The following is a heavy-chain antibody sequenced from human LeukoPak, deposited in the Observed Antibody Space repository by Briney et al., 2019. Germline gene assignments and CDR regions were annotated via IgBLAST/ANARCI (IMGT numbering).Heavy chain of an antibody. V-gene: IGHV3-30*18. Sequence: GRSLRLSCAASGFTFSSYGMHWVRQAPGKGLEWVAVISHDGSNKYYADSGKGRFTISRDNSKNTVNLQMNSLRGEDTAVYYCAKEGYYGSGSFPDYWGPGTLVTVSS. J-gene: IGHJ4*02. CDR2: ISHDGSNK. D-gene: IGHD3-10*01. CDR3: AKEGYYGSGSFPDY. CDR1: GFTFSSYG.